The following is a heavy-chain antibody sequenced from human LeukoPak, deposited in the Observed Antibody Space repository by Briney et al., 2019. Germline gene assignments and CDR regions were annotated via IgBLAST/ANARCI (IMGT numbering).Heavy chain of an antibody. CDR1: GGTFSSYA. Sequence: SGKVSCKASGGTFSSYAISWVRQAPGQGLEWMGRIIPILGIANYAQKFQGRVTITADKSTSTAYMELSSLRSEDTAVYYCARSEGLGYWGQGTLVTVSS. J-gene: IGHJ4*02. D-gene: IGHD6-19*01. CDR3: ARSEGLGY. CDR2: IIPILGIA. V-gene: IGHV1-69*04.